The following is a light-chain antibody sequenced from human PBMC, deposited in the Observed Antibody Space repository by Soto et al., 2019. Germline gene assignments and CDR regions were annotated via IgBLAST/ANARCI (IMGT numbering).Light chain of an antibody. CDR2: RND. CDR1: SSNIGTNY. Sequence: QSVLTQPPSASATPGQRVTISCSGSSSNIGTNYVYWYQHLPGTAPKLLIYRNDQRPSGVPDRFSGSMSGTAASLAIGGLRSEDEADYYCAAWDDSLRGWVFGGGTKLTVL. J-gene: IGLJ3*02. V-gene: IGLV1-47*01. CDR3: AAWDDSLRGWV.